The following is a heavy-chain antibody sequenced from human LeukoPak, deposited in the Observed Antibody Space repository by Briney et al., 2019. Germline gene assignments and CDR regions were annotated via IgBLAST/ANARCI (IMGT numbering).Heavy chain of an antibody. CDR2: IYSSGST. J-gene: IGHJ4*02. Sequence: SETLSLTCTVSGGSISSGNYYWSWIRQPAGKGLEWIGRIYSSGSTNYNPSLKSRVTISEDTSKNQFSLKLTSVTAADTALYYCAKNFRTLASRRTSPYDSWGQGTLVIVSS. CDR1: GGSISSGNYY. D-gene: IGHD6-6*01. V-gene: IGHV4-61*02. CDR3: AKNFRTLASRRTSPYDS.